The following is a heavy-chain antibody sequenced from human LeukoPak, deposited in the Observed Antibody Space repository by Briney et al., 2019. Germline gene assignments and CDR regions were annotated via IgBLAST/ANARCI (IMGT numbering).Heavy chain of an antibody. D-gene: IGHD3-10*01. V-gene: IGHV3-23*01. CDR2: ISGSGGST. CDR3: AKGIYYYGSGSFDY. J-gene: IGHJ4*02. CDR1: GFTFSSNA. Sequence: GGSLRLSCAASGFTFSSNAMSWVRQAPGKGLEWVSAISGSGGSTYYADSVKGRFTISRDNSKNTLYLQMNSLRAEDTAVYYCAKGIYYYGSGSFDYWGQGTLVTVSS.